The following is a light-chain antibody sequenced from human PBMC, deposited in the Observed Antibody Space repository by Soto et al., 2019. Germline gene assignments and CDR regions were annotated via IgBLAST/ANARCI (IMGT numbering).Light chain of an antibody. CDR1: SSDIGSYTL. V-gene: IGLV2-23*02. Sequence: QSVLTQPASVSVSPGQPITISCTGTSSDIGSYTLVSWYQQHPGKAPKFIIFEVSQRPSGVSNRFSGSKSGNTASLTISGLQAEDEADYYCCSYAGSLSYVFGSGTKVTVL. J-gene: IGLJ1*01. CDR2: EVS. CDR3: CSYAGSLSYV.